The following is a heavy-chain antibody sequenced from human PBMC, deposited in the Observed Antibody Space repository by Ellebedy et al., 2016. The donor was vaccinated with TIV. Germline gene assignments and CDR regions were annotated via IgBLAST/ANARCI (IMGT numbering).Heavy chain of an antibody. Sequence: PGGSLRLSCAASGFRFSTHGMHWVRQAPGKGLEWVAVISSHGQPTYYADSVKGRFTISRENSKDTLDLQMNSLRPEDTAVYYCTKEGAEAGRPAYLSYDHWGQGTLVTVSS. CDR2: ISSHGQPT. V-gene: IGHV3-30*18. D-gene: IGHD6-19*01. CDR1: GFRFSTHG. CDR3: TKEGAEAGRPAYLSYDH. J-gene: IGHJ4*02.